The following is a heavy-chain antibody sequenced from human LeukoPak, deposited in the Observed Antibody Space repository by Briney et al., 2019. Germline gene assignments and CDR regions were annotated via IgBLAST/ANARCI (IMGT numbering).Heavy chain of an antibody. V-gene: IGHV4-34*01. D-gene: IGHD5-24*01. Sequence: SETLSLTCAVYGGPFSDYYWSWIRQPPGKGLEWIGKINHSGSTNYSPSLKSRVTVSIDTSKNQFSLKLNSMTAADTAVYYCARGEGARDGYNYAGPFYFDYWGHGTLVTVSS. CDR2: INHSGST. CDR1: GGPFSDYY. CDR3: ARGEGARDGYNYAGPFYFDY. J-gene: IGHJ4*01.